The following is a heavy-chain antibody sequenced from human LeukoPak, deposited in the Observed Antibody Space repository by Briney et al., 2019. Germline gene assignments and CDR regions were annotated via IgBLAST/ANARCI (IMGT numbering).Heavy chain of an antibody. V-gene: IGHV1-8*01. J-gene: IGHJ6*03. D-gene: IGHD3-3*01. CDR2: MNPNSGNT. Sequence: GASVKVSFKASGYTFTSYDISWVRQATGQGLEWMGWMNPNSGNTGYAQKFQGRVTMTRNTSISTAYMELSSLRSEDTAVYYCARGRRITIFGVVIYQQDYYYMDVWGKGTTVTVSS. CDR1: GYTFTSYD. CDR3: ARGRRITIFGVVIYQQDYYYMDV.